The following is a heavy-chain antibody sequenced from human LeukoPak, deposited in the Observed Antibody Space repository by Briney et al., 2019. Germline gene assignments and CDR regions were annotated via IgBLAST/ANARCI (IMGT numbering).Heavy chain of an antibody. V-gene: IGHV1-3*01. CDR2: INAGNGNT. Sequence: GASVKVSCKASGYTFTGYYMHWVRQAPGQGLEWMGWINAGNGNTKYSQKFQGRVTITRDTSASTAYMELSSLRSEDTAVYYCARALSVSRTFDYWGQGTLVTVSS. J-gene: IGHJ4*02. CDR3: ARALSVSRTFDY. CDR1: GYTFTGYY. D-gene: IGHD3-3*02.